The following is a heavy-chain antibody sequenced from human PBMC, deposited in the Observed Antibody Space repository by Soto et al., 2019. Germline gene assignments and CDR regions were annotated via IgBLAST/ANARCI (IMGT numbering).Heavy chain of an antibody. D-gene: IGHD3-10*01. CDR2: IFHDGTA. Sequence: PPDTLSLTCAFSGVSLTSGSGWALVLPTPQRGLEYIGEIFHDGTANYYPSFERRVAMSVDTSRNQFSLKLTSVTAADTAVYFCARLVYDTRLNYMYFDFWGPGNLVRVS. CDR3: ARLVYDTRLNYMYFDF. CDR1: GVSLTSGSG. J-gene: IGHJ4*02. V-gene: IGHV4-4*01.